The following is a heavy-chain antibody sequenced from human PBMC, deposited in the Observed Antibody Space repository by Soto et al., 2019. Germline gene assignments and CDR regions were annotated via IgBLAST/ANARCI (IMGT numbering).Heavy chain of an antibody. CDR3: ARGARGLYYMDV. CDR2: ISGSGGST. J-gene: IGHJ6*03. Sequence: GGSLRLSCAVSGFTFSNYAMNWVRQAPGKGPEWVSAISGSGGSTKYADSVKGRFTISRDNAKNTVYLQMNSLRAEDTAVYYCARGARGLYYMDVWGKGTTVTVSS. V-gene: IGHV3-23*01. CDR1: GFTFSNYA.